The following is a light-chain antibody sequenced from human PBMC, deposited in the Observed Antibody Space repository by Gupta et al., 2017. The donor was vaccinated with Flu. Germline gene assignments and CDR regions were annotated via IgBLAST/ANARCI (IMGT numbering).Light chain of an antibody. CDR2: CNI. Sequence: VTISCCGSRAEDGIRYAALTGQQTSALPLYLMFYCNIRGPSGVPDRFSGSKSGTSASLAITGLQAEDEADYYCQSYDSSLSVQVFGGGTKLTVL. V-gene: IGLV1-40*01. CDR3: QSYDSSLSVQV. J-gene: IGLJ2*01. CDR1: RAEDGIRYA.